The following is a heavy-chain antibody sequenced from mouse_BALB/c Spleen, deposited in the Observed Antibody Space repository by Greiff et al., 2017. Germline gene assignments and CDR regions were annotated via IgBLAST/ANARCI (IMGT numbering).Heavy chain of an antibody. CDR2: ISSGGGST. V-gene: IGHV5-12-1*01. D-gene: IGHD2-1*01. CDR1: GFAFSSYD. Sequence: EVNVVESGGGLVKPGGSLKLSCAASGFAFSSYDMSWVRQTPEKRLEWVAYISSGGGSTYYPDTVKGRFTISRDNAKNTLYLQMSSLKSEDTAMYYCARQYGNYYFDYWGQGTTLTVSS. CDR3: ARQYGNYYFDY. J-gene: IGHJ2*01.